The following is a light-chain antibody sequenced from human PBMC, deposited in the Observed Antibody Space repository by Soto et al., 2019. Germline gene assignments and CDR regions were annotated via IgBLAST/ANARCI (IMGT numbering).Light chain of an antibody. J-gene: IGKJ1*01. CDR1: QGISTY. V-gene: IGKV1-27*01. Sequence: DIQMTQSPSSLSASVGDRVTITCRASQGISTYLAWYQQKRGKVPKLLIYAASTLQSGVPSRFSGSGSGTDFTLTISSLQPEDVATYSCQKYNSASWTFGHGTKVEIK. CDR3: QKYNSASWT. CDR2: AAS.